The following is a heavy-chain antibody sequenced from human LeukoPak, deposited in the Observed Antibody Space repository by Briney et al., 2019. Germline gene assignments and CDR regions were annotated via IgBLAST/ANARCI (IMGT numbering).Heavy chain of an antibody. J-gene: IGHJ5*02. CDR1: GFTFSSYS. D-gene: IGHD3-9*01. CDR2: IKQDGSEK. CDR3: AGGSGYLITS. Sequence: QTGGSLRLSCAASGFTFSSYSMNWVRQAPGKGLEWLAIIKQDGSEKHYKGSVEGRFTISRDNAKNSLHLQMNSLRAEDTAVYYCAGGSGYLITSWGQGTLVTVSS. V-gene: IGHV3-7*01.